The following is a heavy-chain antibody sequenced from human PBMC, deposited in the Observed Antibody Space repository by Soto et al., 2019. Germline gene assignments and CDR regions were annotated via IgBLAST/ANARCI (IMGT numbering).Heavy chain of an antibody. CDR3: ARQGFGPLHGLVDV. CDR2: VHHSWGS. Sequence: QVQLQESGPGLVKPSETLSLSCTVSGGSISSYYWSWFRQSPGKRMEWIGYVHHSWGSSYNPSLRXXVXXSLDTSKSQSSLKVTSVTATDPAVYYCARQGFGPLHGLVDVWGQGTTVTVSS. D-gene: IGHD3-10*01. V-gene: IGHV4-59*08. J-gene: IGHJ6*02. CDR1: GGSISSYY.